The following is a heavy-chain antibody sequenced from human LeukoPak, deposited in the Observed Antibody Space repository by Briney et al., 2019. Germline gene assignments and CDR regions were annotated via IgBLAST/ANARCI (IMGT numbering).Heavy chain of an antibody. D-gene: IGHD1-14*01. CDR3: ASPGSY. V-gene: IGHV3-48*01. J-gene: IGHJ4*02. CDR1: GFTVSSNY. Sequence: QTGGSLRLSSAASGFTVSSNYMSWVRQAPGKGLEWVSYISSSSSTIYYADSVKGRFTISRDNSKNTLYLQMNSLRAEDTAVYYCASPGSYWGQGTLVTVSS. CDR2: ISSSSSTI.